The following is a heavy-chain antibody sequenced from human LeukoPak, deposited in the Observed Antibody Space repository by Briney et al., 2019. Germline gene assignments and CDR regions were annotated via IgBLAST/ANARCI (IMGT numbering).Heavy chain of an antibody. Sequence: ASVKVSCKASGYTFTSYDINWVRQAPGQGLEWMGWISAYNGNTNYAQKLQSRVTMTTDTSTSTAYMELRSLRSDDTAVYYCARDQSAYYYYYYGMDVWGQGTTVTVSS. J-gene: IGHJ6*02. CDR1: GYTFTSYD. CDR2: ISAYNGNT. CDR3: ARDQSAYYYYYYGMDV. V-gene: IGHV1-18*01.